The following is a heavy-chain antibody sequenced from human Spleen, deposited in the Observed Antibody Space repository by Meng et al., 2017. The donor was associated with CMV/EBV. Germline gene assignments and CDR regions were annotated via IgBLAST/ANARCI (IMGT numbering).Heavy chain of an antibody. CDR3: ASGYYDSEGYYYYGMDV. Sequence: SQTLSLTCAISGDSVSSNSAAWNWIRQSPSRGLEWLGRTYYRSKWYNDYAASVKSRITINPDTSKNQFSLQLNSVTPEDTAVYYCASGYYDSEGYYYYGMDVWGQGTTVTVSS. J-gene: IGHJ6*02. V-gene: IGHV6-1*01. CDR1: GDSVSSNSAA. D-gene: IGHD3-10*01. CDR2: TYYRSKWYN.